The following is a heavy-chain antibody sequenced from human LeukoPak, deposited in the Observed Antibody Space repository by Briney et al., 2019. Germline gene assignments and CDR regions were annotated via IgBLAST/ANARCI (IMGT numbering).Heavy chain of an antibody. CDR3: ARGSSGFYVDWFDP. Sequence: GGSLRLSCAASGFTFSSYSMNWVRQAPGKGLEWLSSISSSSSYIYYADSVKGRSTISRVNANNSLYLQMNSLRAEDTAVYYCARGSSGFYVDWFDPWGQGTLVTVSS. V-gene: IGHV3-21*01. CDR2: ISSSSSYI. J-gene: IGHJ5*02. D-gene: IGHD6-19*01. CDR1: GFTFSSYS.